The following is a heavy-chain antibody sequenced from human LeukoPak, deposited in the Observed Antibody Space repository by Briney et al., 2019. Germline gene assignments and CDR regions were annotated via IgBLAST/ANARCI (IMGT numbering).Heavy chain of an antibody. D-gene: IGHD3-22*01. CDR2: ISGSGGGT. Sequence: GGSPRLSCVVSGITVSNYGMSWVRQAPGKGLEWVAGISGSGGGTHYADSVKGRFTISRDNPRNTLYLQMNSLRPEDTAVYFCAKRGVVIRVILVGFHKEAYYFDSWGQGALVTVSS. CDR3: AKRGVVIRVILVGFHKEAYYFDS. V-gene: IGHV3-23*01. CDR1: GITVSNYG. J-gene: IGHJ4*02.